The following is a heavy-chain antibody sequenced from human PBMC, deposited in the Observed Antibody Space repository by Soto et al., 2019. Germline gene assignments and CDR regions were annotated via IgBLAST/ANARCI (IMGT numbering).Heavy chain of an antibody. J-gene: IGHJ4*02. D-gene: IGHD2-8*01. V-gene: IGHV3-23*01. CDR3: ASRSATVLSLTY. Sequence: GWSLRLSCVASGFSFSSYAMNWVRQAPGKGLEWVSTISGSFGITYYADSVQGRFTVSRDNSKNTLYLQMNSLRAEDTAVYYCASRSATVLSLTYWGPGTQVTVSS. CDR1: GFSFSSYA. CDR2: ISGSFGIT.